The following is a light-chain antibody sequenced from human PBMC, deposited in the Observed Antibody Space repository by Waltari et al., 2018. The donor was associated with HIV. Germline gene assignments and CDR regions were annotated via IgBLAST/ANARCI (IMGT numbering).Light chain of an antibody. CDR3: AAWDDNLNGM. CDR1: SSNIGSNI. CDR2: TND. V-gene: IGLV1-44*01. J-gene: IGLJ3*02. Sequence: QSVLTQPPSVSGTPGQNVTISCSGSSSNIGSNIVNWYQQLPGAAPKLLIYTNDQRPSGVPDRFSGSKSGTSASLAISGLQSADEADYYCAAWDDNLNGMFGGGTKLTVL.